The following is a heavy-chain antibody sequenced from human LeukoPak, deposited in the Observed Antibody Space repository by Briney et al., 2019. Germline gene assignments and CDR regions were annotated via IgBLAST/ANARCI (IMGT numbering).Heavy chain of an antibody. CDR3: ASIRGSSSLVP. V-gene: IGHV4-34*01. Sequence: SETLSLTCAVYGGSFSGYYWSWIRQPPGKGLEWIGEINHSGSTNYNPSLKSRVTISVDTSKNQFSLKLSSVTAADTAVYYCASIRGSSSLVPWGQGTLVTVSS. J-gene: IGHJ5*02. D-gene: IGHD6-6*01. CDR1: GGSFSGYY. CDR2: INHSGST.